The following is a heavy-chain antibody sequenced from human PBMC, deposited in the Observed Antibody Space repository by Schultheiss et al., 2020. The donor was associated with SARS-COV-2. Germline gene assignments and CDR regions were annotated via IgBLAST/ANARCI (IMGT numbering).Heavy chain of an antibody. Sequence: SETLSLTCTVSGGSISSYYWSWIRQPAGKGLEWIGRIYTSGSTNYNPSLKSRVTMSVDTSKNQFSLKLSSVTAADTAVYYCARDWYSSGWLPYDAFDIWGQGTMVTVSS. CDR1: GGSISSYY. J-gene: IGHJ3*02. CDR2: IYTSGST. D-gene: IGHD6-19*01. CDR3: ARDWYSSGWLPYDAFDI. V-gene: IGHV4-4*07.